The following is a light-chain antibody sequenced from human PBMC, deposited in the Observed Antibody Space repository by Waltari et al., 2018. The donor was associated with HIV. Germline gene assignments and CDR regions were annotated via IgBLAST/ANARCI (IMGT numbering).Light chain of an antibody. CDR1: NYNIVTHF. V-gene: IGLV1-51*01. Sequence: QSVLTQPPSLSAAPGQRVNISCSGGNYNIVTHFVCLYFHSPGAAPKLLIYDTTKRPSGIPGRFSASKSGTSASLAITGLQPEDEGDYYCGTWDGRLSAGVFGSG. CDR3: GTWDGRLSAGV. CDR2: DTT. J-gene: IGLJ6*01.